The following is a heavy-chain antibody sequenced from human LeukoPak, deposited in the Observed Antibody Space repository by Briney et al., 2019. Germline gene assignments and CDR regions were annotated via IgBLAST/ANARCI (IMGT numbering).Heavy chain of an antibody. CDR3: ARSVLRYYGSGKNWFDP. V-gene: IGHV4-34*01. Sequence: SETLSLTCAVYGGSFSGHYWSWIRQPPGKGLEWIGEINHSGSTNYNPSLKSRVTISVDTSKNQFSLKLSSVTAADTAVYYCARSVLRYYGSGKNWFDPWGQGTLVTVSS. D-gene: IGHD3-10*01. CDR2: INHSGST. J-gene: IGHJ5*02. CDR1: GGSFSGHY.